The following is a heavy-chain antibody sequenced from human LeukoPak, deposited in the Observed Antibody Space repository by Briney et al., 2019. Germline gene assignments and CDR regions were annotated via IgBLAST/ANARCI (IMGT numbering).Heavy chain of an antibody. CDR3: ARLKGYCRGGSCYSYYFDY. D-gene: IGHD2-15*01. J-gene: IGHJ4*02. CDR1: GFTFDEHG. CDR2: INSDGSST. Sequence: PGGSLRLSCTASGFTFDEHGMSWVRHVPGKGLEWVSGINSDGSSTRYADSVKGRFTISRDNAKNTLYLQMNSLRAEDTAVYKCARLKGYCRGGSCYSYYFDYWGQGALVTVSS. V-gene: IGHV3-20*01.